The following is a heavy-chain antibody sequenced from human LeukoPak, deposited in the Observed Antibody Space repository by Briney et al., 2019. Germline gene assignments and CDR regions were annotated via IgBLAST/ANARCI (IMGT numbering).Heavy chain of an antibody. V-gene: IGHV7-4-1*02. CDR3: ARDQRASGPDY. J-gene: IGHJ4*02. CDR1: GYTFTSYG. D-gene: IGHD6-19*01. Sequence: GASVKVSCKASGYTFTSYGITWVRQAPGQGLEWMGWINTNTGNPTYAQGFTGRFVFSLDTSVSTAYLQISSLKAEDTAVYYCARDQRASGPDYWGQGTLVTVSS. CDR2: INTNTGNP.